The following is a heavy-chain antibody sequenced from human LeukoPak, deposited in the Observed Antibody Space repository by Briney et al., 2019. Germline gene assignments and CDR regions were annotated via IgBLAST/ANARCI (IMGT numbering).Heavy chain of an antibody. Sequence: GASVKVFCKASGGTFSDYAITWVRQAPGQGLEWMGGVVPIFGKAKYAQQFQGRVTIITDESTTTGYMELSSLKSEDTAVYYCSRGRGVHASFDIWGQGTMVTVSS. D-gene: IGHD2-8*01. J-gene: IGHJ3*02. V-gene: IGHV1-69*05. CDR2: VVPIFGKA. CDR3: SRGRGVHASFDI. CDR1: GGTFSDYA.